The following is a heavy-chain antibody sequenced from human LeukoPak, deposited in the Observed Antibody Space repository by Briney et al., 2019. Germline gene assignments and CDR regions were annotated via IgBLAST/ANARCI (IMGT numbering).Heavy chain of an antibody. CDR2: IYYSGST. CDR3: ARPRSSNWEDAFDI. V-gene: IGHV4-59*08. D-gene: IGHD6-13*01. Sequence: PSGTLSLTCTVSGGSIGSYYWTWIRQPPGKGLEWIGYIYYSGSTNYNPSLESRVTISVDTSKNQFSLKLTSVTAADTAVYYCARPRSSNWEDAFDIWGQGTMVTVSS. J-gene: IGHJ3*02. CDR1: GGSIGSYY.